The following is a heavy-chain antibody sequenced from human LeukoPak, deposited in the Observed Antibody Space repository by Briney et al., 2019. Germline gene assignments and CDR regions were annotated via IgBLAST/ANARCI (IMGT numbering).Heavy chain of an antibody. Sequence: GGSLRLSCAASGFTFSDYYMSWIRQAPGKGLEWVSHISGSGSTKIYADSVKGRFTISRGNSKNTLYLQMNSLRDEDTGVFYCAKVDSSSWGIPDYWGQGIQVTVSS. CDR3: AKVDSSSWGIPDY. CDR2: ISGSGSTK. J-gene: IGHJ4*02. D-gene: IGHD3-22*01. CDR1: GFTFSDYY. V-gene: IGHV3-11*04.